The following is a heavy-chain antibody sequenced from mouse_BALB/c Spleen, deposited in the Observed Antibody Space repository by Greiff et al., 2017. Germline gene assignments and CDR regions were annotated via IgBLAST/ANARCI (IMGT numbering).Heavy chain of an antibody. CDR1: GFTFSDYY. J-gene: IGHJ4*01. D-gene: IGHD1-1*01. CDR2: ISDGGSYT. CDR3: ARVVVAKDDAMDY. Sequence: DVHLVESGGGLVKPGGSLKLSCAASGFTFSDYYMYWVRQTPEKRLEWVATISDGGSYTYYPDSVKGRFTISRDNAKNNLYLQMSSLKSEDTAMYYCARVVVAKDDAMDYWGQGTSVTVSS. V-gene: IGHV5-4*02.